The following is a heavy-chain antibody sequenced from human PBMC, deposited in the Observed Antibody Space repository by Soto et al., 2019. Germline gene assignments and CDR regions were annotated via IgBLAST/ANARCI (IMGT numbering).Heavy chain of an antibody. CDR2: ISVSGKST. V-gene: IGHV3-23*01. D-gene: IGHD2-2*01. Sequence: PGGSLRLSCATSGFTFSSYAMSWVRQAPGKGLEWVSSISVSGKSTHYVDSVQGRFTISRDNSKNTLFLQMNNLRGEDTAVYYCVKRVYCTTTICQGFDPWGQGTLVTVSS. CDR1: GFTFSSYA. J-gene: IGHJ5*02. CDR3: VKRVYCTTTICQGFDP.